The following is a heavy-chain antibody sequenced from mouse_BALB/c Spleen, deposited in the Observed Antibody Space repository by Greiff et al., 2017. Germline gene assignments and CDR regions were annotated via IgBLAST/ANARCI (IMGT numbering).Heavy chain of an antibody. CDR3: ARWGEYGNYFYAMDY. D-gene: IGHD2-10*02. CDR2: ISYSGST. Sequence: EVQLQESGPGLVKPSQSLSLTCTVTGYSITSDYAWNWIRQFPGNKLEWMGYISYSGSTSYNPSLKSRISITRDTSKNQFFLQLNSVTTEDTATYYCARWGEYGNYFYAMDYWGQGTSVTVSS. CDR1: GYSITSDYA. J-gene: IGHJ4*01. V-gene: IGHV3-2*02.